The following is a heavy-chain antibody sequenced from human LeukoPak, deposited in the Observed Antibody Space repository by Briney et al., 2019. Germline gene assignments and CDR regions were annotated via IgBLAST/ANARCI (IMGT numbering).Heavy chain of an antibody. Sequence: PGGSLRLSCAASGFTFSSCWMSWVRQAPGKRLEWVANIKQDGSDKYYVDFVKGRFTISRDNPKNSLYLQMNSLRAEDTAVYFCARIVSSGWYRIDYWGQGALVTVSS. V-gene: IGHV3-7*01. CDR1: GFTFSSCW. CDR3: ARIVSSGWYRIDY. J-gene: IGHJ4*02. CDR2: IKQDGSDK. D-gene: IGHD6-19*01.